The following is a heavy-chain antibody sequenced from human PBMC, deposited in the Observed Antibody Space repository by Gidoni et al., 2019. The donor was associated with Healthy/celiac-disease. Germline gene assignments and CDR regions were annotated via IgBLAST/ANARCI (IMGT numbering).Heavy chain of an antibody. D-gene: IGHD2-21*02. J-gene: IGHJ3*02. CDR2: IYYSGST. CDR1: GGSISSSSYY. CDR3: ASPCGGDCLDDAFDI. V-gene: IGHV4-39*01. Sequence: QLQLQESGPGLVKPSETLSLTCTVSGGSISSSSYYWGWMRQPPGKGLEWIGSIYYSGSTYYTPSLKSRVTISVDTSKNQFSLKLSSVTAADTAVYYCASPCGGDCLDDAFDIWGQGTMVTVSS.